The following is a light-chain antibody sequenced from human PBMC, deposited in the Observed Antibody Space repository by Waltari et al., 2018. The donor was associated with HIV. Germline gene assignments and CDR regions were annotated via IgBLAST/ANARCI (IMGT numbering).Light chain of an antibody. V-gene: IGKV4-1*01. CDR2: WAS. CDR3: QQYYTIPIT. CDR1: QSVLYSSNNKNY. J-gene: IGKJ5*01. Sequence: DIVMTQSPESLAVSLGERATINCKSSQSVLYSSNNKNYLTWYQQKSGQPPKLLIYWASTRESGVPDRFSGSGSGTDYTLTISNLQAEDVAVYYCQQYYTIPITFGQGTRLEMK.